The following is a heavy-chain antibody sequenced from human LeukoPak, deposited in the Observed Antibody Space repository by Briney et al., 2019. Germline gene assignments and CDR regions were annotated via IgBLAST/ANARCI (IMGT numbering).Heavy chain of an antibody. CDR1: GGSFSGYY. Sequence: SETLSLTCAVYGGSFSGYYWSWIRQPPGKGLEWIGEINHSGSTNYNPSLKSRVTISGDTSKNQFSLKLSSVTAADTAVYYCAGGRRALYGSKVQYGMDVWGQGTTVTVSS. CDR2: INHSGST. J-gene: IGHJ6*02. V-gene: IGHV4-34*01. CDR3: AGGRRALYGSKVQYGMDV. D-gene: IGHD4-23*01.